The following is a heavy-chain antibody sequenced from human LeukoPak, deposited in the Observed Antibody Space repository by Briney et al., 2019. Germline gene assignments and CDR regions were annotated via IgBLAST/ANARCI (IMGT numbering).Heavy chain of an antibody. Sequence: PSETLSLTCTVSGGSISTGAYYWTWIRQPAGKGLEWIGRVYSSGNTDYNPSLKSRVTISVDTSKNQLSLKLSSVTAADTAVYYCARTWRVGATMGDAFDIWGQGTMVTVSS. V-gene: IGHV4-61*02. CDR2: VYSSGNT. CDR1: GGSISTGAYY. J-gene: IGHJ3*02. CDR3: ARTWRVGATMGDAFDI. D-gene: IGHD1-26*01.